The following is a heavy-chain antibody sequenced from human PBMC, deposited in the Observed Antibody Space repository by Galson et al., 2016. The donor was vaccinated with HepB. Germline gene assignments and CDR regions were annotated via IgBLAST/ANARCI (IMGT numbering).Heavy chain of an antibody. CDR3: ARGAMLRGVISPLDY. CDR1: GGSVSSSSYY. V-gene: IGHV4-39*01. J-gene: IGHJ4*02. CDR2: LYYSGNT. D-gene: IGHD3-10*01. Sequence: SETLSLTCTVSGGSVSSSSYYWGWIRQPPGKGLEWIGCLYYSGNTYYNPSLKSRVTISVDTSKKESSLKLSSVTAADTAVYYCARGAMLRGVISPLDYWGQGTLVTVSS.